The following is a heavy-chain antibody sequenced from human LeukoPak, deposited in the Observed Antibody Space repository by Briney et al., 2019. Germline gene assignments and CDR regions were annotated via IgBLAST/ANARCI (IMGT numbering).Heavy chain of an antibody. Sequence: ASVKVSCKASGGTFSSYAISWVRQAPGQGLEWMGGIIPIFGTANYAQKFQGRVTITTDGSTSTAYMELSSLRSEDTAVYYCARVLMNYYDSSGYSPRFDYWGQGTLVTVSS. CDR1: GGTFSSYA. J-gene: IGHJ4*02. V-gene: IGHV1-69*05. CDR3: ARVLMNYYDSSGYSPRFDY. D-gene: IGHD3-22*01. CDR2: IIPIFGTA.